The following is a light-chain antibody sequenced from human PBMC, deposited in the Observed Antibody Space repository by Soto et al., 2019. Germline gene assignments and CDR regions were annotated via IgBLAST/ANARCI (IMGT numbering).Light chain of an antibody. CDR2: EDI. J-gene: IGLJ1*01. Sequence: QSALTQPASVSGSPGQSITISCTGTSSDVGSYSLLSWYQHHPGKAPKLIIYEDIKGPSGVSNRFSGSKSGNTASLRISGLQAEDEADYYCYTYAGGSTYLFGTGTKCTVL. CDR1: SSDVGSYSL. V-gene: IGLV2-23*01. CDR3: YTYAGGSTYL.